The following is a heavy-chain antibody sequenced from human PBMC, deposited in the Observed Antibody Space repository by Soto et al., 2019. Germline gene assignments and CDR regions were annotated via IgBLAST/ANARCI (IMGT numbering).Heavy chain of an antibody. J-gene: IGHJ6*02. D-gene: IGHD3-9*01. CDR3: ARVLRYFDTPYGMDV. Sequence: EVQLLESGEGLVQPGGSLKLSCAASGFPFSNNAMSWVRQAPGKGLEWVSGIGGSGRNTYYADSVKGRFTISRDNSQNTLFLQMNSLRAEDTAEYYCARVLRYFDTPYGMDVWGQGTTVTVSS. CDR1: GFPFSNNA. V-gene: IGHV3-23*01. CDR2: IGGSGRNT.